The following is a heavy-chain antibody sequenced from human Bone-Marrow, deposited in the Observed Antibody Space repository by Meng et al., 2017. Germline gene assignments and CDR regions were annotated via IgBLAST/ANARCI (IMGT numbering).Heavy chain of an antibody. CDR3: TTERMATIIDY. J-gene: IGHJ4*02. D-gene: IGHD5-24*01. Sequence: GGSLRLSCTASGFTFGDYAMSWVRQAPGKGLEWVGFIRGKGHGGTTDYSAPVKGRITISRDDSKNTLYLQMNSLKTEDTAVYYCTTERMATIIDYWGQGTLVTVSS. V-gene: IGHV3-49*04. CDR2: IRGKGHGGTT. CDR1: GFTFGDYA.